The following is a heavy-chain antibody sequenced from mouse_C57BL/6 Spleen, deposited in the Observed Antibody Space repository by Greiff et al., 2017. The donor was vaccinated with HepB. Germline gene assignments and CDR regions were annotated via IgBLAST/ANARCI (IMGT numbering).Heavy chain of an antibody. D-gene: IGHD1-1*01. Sequence: QVQLQQPGAELVKPGASVKLSCKASGYTFTSYWMHWVKQRPGRGLEWIGRIDPNSGGTKYNEKFKSKATLTVDKPSSTAYMQLRSLTSQDSVVYYCVKIEDEGSSWSLGVWGAGTTCTVSS. CDR3: VKIEDEGSSWSLGV. J-gene: IGHJ1*01. CDR2: IDPNSGGT. V-gene: IGHV1-72*01. CDR1: GYTFTSYW.